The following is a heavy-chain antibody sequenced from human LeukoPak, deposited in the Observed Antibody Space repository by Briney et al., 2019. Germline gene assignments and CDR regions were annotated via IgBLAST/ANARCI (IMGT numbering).Heavy chain of an antibody. D-gene: IGHD2-2*01. CDR3: ARDSLGYCSSTSCYEVY. J-gene: IGHJ4*02. V-gene: IGHV3-23*01. CDR1: GFTFSRNA. CDR2: INGSGNRT. Sequence: GGSLRLSCAASGFTFSRNAMGWVRQAAGKGLEWVSAINGSGNRTYYADSVKGRFTISRDNSKNTLYLQMNSLRAEDTAVYYCARDSLGYCSSTSCYEVYWGQGTLVTVSS.